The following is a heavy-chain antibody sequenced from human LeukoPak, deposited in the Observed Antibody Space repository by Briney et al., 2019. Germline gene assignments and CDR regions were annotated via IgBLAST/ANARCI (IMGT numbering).Heavy chain of an antibody. CDR2: LSGSGGNT. CDR1: GFTFSSDA. Sequence: PGGSLRLSCAASGFTFSSDAMSWVRQAPGKGLEWVSSLSGSGGNTDYADSVKGRFTISRDNSKKTLYLQMNSLRAEDTAAYHCATDHLTDTESNYWGQGTLVTVSS. V-gene: IGHV3-23*01. J-gene: IGHJ4*02. D-gene: IGHD2-8*02. CDR3: ATDHLTDTESNY.